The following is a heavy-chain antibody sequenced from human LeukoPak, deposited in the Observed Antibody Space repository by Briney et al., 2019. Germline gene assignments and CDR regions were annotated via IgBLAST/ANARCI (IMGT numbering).Heavy chain of an antibody. CDR1: GGTFSSYA. V-gene: IGHV1-8*02. D-gene: IGHD6-13*01. CDR2: MNPNSGNT. J-gene: IGHJ4*02. Sequence: ASVKVSCKASGGTFSSYAISWVRQAPGQGLEWMGWMNPNSGNTGYAQKFQGRVTMTRNTSISTAYMELSSLRSEDTAVYYCARDGYSSSWYEAQYYFDYWGQGTLVTVSS. CDR3: ARDGYSSSWYEAQYYFDY.